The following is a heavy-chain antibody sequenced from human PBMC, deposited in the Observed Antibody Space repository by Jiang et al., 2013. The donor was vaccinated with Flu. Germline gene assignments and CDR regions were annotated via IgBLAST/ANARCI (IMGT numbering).Heavy chain of an antibody. V-gene: IGHV4-39*07. D-gene: IGHD1-26*01. CDR2: VYYSGST. CDR1: GGSISSSSYY. CDR3: ARHPRGVGSTNHFDY. Sequence: TLSLTCTVSGGSISSSSYYWAWIRQPPGKGLEWIGSVYYSGSTYYNPSLKSRVTISVDTSKNQFSLKLSSVTAADTAVFYCARHPRGVGSTNHFDYWGQGTLVTVSS. J-gene: IGHJ4*02.